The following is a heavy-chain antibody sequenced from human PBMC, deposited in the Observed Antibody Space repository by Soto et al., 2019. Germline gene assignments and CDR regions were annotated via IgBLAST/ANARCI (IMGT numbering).Heavy chain of an antibody. CDR2: IYYSGST. Sequence: PSETLSLTCTVSGGSISSYYWSWIRQPPGKGLEWIGSIYYSGSTYYNPSLKSRVTISVDTSKNQFSLKLSSVTAADTAVYYCARQDYDWYFDLWGRGTLVTVSS. D-gene: IGHD4-17*01. CDR1: GGSISSYY. CDR3: ARQDYDWYFDL. J-gene: IGHJ2*01. V-gene: IGHV4-59*05.